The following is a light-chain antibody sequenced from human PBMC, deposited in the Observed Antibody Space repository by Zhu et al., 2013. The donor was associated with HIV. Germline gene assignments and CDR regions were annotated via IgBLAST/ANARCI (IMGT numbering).Light chain of an antibody. CDR1: QNVNNW. J-gene: IGKJ4*01. Sequence: DIQITQSPSTLSTSVGDRVTIACRASQNVNNWLAWYQQKPGKAPKLLIYKTSTLQSGVPSRFSGSGSGTEFTLTISSLQPEDFATYYCQQYNSPSPLTFGGGPRWRSN. CDR2: KTS. CDR3: QQYNSPSPLT. V-gene: IGKV1-5*03.